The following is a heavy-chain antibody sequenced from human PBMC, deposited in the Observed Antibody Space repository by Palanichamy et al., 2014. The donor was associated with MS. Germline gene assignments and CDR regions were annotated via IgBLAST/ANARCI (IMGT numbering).Heavy chain of an antibody. J-gene: IGHJ4*02. D-gene: IGHD2-15*01. CDR3: AKDRGYCSGGGCSRFDY. CDR1: GFTFSSYG. V-gene: IGHV3-30*18. CDR2: ISYDGSNK. Sequence: QVQLVESGGGVVQPGRSLRLSCAASGFTFSSYGMHWVRQAPGKGLEWVAVISYDGSNKYYADSVKGRFTISRDNSKNTLYLQMNSLRAEDTAVYYCAKDRGYCSGGGCSRFDYWGQGTLVTVSS.